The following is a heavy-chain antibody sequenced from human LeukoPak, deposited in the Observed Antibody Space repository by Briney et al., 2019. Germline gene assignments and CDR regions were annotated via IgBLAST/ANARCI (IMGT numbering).Heavy chain of an antibody. Sequence: SETLSLTCTVSGGSISSSSYYWGWIRQPPGKGLEWIGSIYYSGGTNYNPSLKSRVTMSVDTSKNQFSLRLSSVTAADTAVYYCARREAQWLERPQGAYWGQGTLVTVSS. V-gene: IGHV4-39*07. CDR2: IYYSGGT. CDR1: GGSISSSSYY. D-gene: IGHD1-1*01. J-gene: IGHJ4*02. CDR3: ARREAQWLERPQGAY.